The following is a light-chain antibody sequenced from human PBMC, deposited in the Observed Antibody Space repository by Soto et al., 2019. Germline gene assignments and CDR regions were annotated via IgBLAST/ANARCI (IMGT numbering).Light chain of an antibody. CDR1: SSNIGRNT. CDR2: NNY. J-gene: IGLJ2*01. CDR3: AAGDDSLNGHVV. Sequence: QSVLTQPPSASGTPGQRVTISCAGSSSNIGRNTVNWYHQLPGAAPKLLIYNNYQRPSGVPDRFSGSKSGTSASLAISGLQSEDEAYYYCAAGDDSLNGHVVFGGGTKLTVL. V-gene: IGLV1-44*01.